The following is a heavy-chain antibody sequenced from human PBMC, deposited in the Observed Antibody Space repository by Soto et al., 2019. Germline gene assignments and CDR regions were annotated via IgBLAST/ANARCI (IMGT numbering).Heavy chain of an antibody. CDR1: GGSFSGYY. V-gene: IGHV4-34*01. J-gene: IGHJ4*02. D-gene: IGHD6-13*01. CDR3: ARLLTAAAHTDY. CDR2: SNYSGST. Sequence: SETLSLTCAVYGGSFSGYYWTWIRQPPGKGLERIGESNYSGSTNYNPSLKSRVTISVDTSKNQFSLKLISVTAADTAVYYCARLLTAAAHTDYWGQGTLVTVSS.